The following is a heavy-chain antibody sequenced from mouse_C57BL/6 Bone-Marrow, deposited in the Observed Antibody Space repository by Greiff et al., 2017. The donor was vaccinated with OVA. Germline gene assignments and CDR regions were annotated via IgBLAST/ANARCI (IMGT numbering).Heavy chain of an antibody. D-gene: IGHD2-12*01. J-gene: IGHJ3*01. V-gene: IGHV1-76*01. CDR2: IYPGSGNT. Sequence: QVQLQQSGAELVRPGASVKLSCKASGYTFTDYYINWVKQRPGQGLEWIARIYPGSGNTYYNEKFKGKATLTAEKSSSTAYMQLSSLTSEDSGVYFCARESYEFAYWGQGTLVTVSA. CDR3: ARESYEFAY. CDR1: GYTFTDYY.